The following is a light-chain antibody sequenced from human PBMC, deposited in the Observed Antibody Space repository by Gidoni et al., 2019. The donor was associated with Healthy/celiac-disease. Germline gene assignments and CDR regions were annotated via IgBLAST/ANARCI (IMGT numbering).Light chain of an antibody. CDR2: VAA. CDR1: QSVSSN. Sequence: EIVMTQSPATLSVSPGARATLSCRASQSVSSNLAWYQQKPGQAPRLRIYVAATRATCIPARFSGSVSGTEFTLTISSLQSEDFAVYYCQQYNNWPPAFXXXTKVEIK. V-gene: IGKV3-15*01. CDR3: QQYNNWPPA. J-gene: IGKJ1*01.